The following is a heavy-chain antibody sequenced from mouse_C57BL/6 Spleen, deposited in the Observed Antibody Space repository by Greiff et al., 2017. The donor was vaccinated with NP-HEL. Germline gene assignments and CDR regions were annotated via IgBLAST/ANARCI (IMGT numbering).Heavy chain of an antibody. J-gene: IGHJ2*01. CDR3: ARWGYYGSSYYFDY. D-gene: IGHD1-1*01. CDR1: GYAFTNYL. V-gene: IGHV1-54*01. CDR2: INPGSGGT. Sequence: QVQLQQSGAELVRPGTSVKVSCKASGYAFTNYLIEWVKQRPGQGLEWIGVINPGSGGTNYNEKFKGKATLTADKSSSTAYMQLSSLTSEDSAVYFCARWGYYGSSYYFDYWGQGTTLTVSS.